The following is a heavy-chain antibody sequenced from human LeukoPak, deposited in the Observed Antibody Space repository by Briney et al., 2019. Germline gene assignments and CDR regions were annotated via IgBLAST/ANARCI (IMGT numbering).Heavy chain of an antibody. V-gene: IGHV4-39*01. CDR2: IYYSGST. J-gene: IGHJ4*02. CDR1: GGSISSSSYY. Sequence: SETLSLTCTVSGGSISSSSYYWGWIRQPPGKGLEWIGSIYYSGSTYYNPSLKSRVTISVDTSKNQFSLKLSSVTAADTAVHYCARRSGGSGSYFRDYWGQGTLVTVSS. CDR3: ARRSGGSGSYFRDY. D-gene: IGHD3-10*01.